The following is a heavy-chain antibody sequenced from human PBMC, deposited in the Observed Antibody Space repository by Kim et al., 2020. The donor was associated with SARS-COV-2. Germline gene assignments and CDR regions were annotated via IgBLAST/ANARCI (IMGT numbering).Heavy chain of an antibody. V-gene: IGHV3-9*01. CDR2: ISWNSGSI. CDR1: GFTFDDYA. J-gene: IGHJ4*02. Sequence: GGSLRLSCAASGFTFDDYAMHWVRQAPGKSLEWVSGISWNSGSIGYADSVKGRFTISRDNAKNSLYLQMNSLRAEDTALYYCAKGLGQWLVRLVDYWGQGTLVTVSS. D-gene: IGHD6-19*01. CDR3: AKGLGQWLVRLVDY.